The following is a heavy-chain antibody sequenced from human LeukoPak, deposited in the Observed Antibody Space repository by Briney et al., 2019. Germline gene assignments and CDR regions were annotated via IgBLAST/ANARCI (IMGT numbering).Heavy chain of an antibody. CDR3: ARYYCSSTSCSAYYYYGMDV. J-gene: IGHJ6*02. CDR2: ISAYNGNT. Sequence: ASVKVSCKASGYTFTSYGISWVRQAPGQGLEWMGWISAYNGNTNYAQKLQGRVTMTTDTSTSTAYMELRSLRSDDTAVYYCARYYCSSTSCSAYYYYGMDVWGQGTTVTVSS. D-gene: IGHD2-2*01. CDR1: GYTFTSYG. V-gene: IGHV1-18*01.